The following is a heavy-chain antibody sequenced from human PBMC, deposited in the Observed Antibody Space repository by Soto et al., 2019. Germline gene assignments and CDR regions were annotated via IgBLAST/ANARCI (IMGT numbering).Heavy chain of an antibody. D-gene: IGHD1-1*01. V-gene: IGHV3-53*01. CDR3: ARLSEAERH. CDR2: LYNHGKT. Sequence: GVSLRLSCVVSGFIVSSSHMIWVRQAPGKGLEGVSILYNHGKTNYVDSVKGRFTITRDNSKHTVYLQMNSLRVEDTAVYYCARLSEAERHSGQGAMVTVSS. J-gene: IGHJ1*01. CDR1: GFIVSSSH.